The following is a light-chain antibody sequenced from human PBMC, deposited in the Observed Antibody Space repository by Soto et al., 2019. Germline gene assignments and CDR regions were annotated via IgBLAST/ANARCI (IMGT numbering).Light chain of an antibody. J-gene: IGLJ2*01. CDR2: DVS. Sequence: QSALPQPASVSGSPGQSITISCTGSRSDVGGYNYVSWYQQHHPGKAPKLMIYDVSNRPSGVSNRFSGSKSGNTASLTISGLQAEDEADYYCRSYTTSSTVVFGGGT. CDR3: RSYTTSSTVV. CDR1: RSDVGGYNY. V-gene: IGLV2-14*03.